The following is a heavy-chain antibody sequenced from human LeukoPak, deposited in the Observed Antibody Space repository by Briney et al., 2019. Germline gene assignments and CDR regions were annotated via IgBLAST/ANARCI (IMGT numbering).Heavy chain of an antibody. V-gene: IGHV5-51*01. D-gene: IGHD1-26*01. Sequence: GESLKISCKSSGYSFTTYWIGWVRQMPGKGLEWMGMIYPGDSTTRYSPSFQGLVTISADESIRTAYLQWHSLKASDTAMYYCARFHVSGSDFWSFDSWGQGTQVTVSS. CDR3: ARFHVSGSDFWSFDS. J-gene: IGHJ4*02. CDR2: IYPGDSTT. CDR1: GYSFTTYW.